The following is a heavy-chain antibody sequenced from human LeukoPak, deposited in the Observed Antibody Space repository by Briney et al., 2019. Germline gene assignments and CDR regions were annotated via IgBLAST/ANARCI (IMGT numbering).Heavy chain of an antibody. J-gene: IGHJ2*01. D-gene: IGHD1-26*01. CDR2: MNPNSGNT. CDR1: GYTFTSYD. Sequence: ASVKVSCKASGYTFTSYDINRVRQPPGQGLEWMGWMNPNSGNTGYAQKFQGRVTMTRNTSISTAYMELSSLRSEDTAVYYCASGVGPRYFDLWGRGTLVTVSS. CDR3: ASGVGPRYFDL. V-gene: IGHV1-8*01.